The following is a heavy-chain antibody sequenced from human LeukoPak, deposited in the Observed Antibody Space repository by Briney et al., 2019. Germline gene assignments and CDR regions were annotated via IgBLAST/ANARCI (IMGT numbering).Heavy chain of an antibody. CDR1: GFTFSSYS. CDR3: ARVWREFYIDY. V-gene: IGHV3-21*01. CDR2: ISSRSSYI. J-gene: IGHJ4*02. Sequence: GGSLRLSCAASGFTFSSYSMNWVRQAPGKGLEWVSSISSRSSYIYYADSVKGRFTISRDNAKNSLFLQMNSLRAEDTAVYYCARVWREFYIDYWGQGTLVTVSS. D-gene: IGHD3-10*01.